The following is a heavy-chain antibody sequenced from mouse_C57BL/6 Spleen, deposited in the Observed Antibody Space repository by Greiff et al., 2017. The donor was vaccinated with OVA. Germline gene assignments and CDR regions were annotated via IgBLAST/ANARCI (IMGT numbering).Heavy chain of an antibody. D-gene: IGHD4-1*01. CDR2: IYPGDGDT. CDR1: CYAFSSSW. V-gene: IGHV1-82*01. Sequence: QVQLKESGPELVKPGASVKISCKASCYAFSSSWMNWVKQRPGKGLEWIGRIYPGDGDTNYNGKFKGKATLTADKSSSTAYMQLSSLTSEDSAVYFCARGLEYFDYWGQGTTLTVSS. J-gene: IGHJ2*01. CDR3: ARGLEYFDY.